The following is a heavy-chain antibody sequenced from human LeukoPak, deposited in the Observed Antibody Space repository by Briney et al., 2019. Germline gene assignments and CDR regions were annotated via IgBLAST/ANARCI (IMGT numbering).Heavy chain of an antibody. CDR3: ARVYDSSGYYYYYYYYMDV. D-gene: IGHD3-22*01. J-gene: IGHJ6*03. V-gene: IGHV1-8*01. CDR1: GYTFTSYD. Sequence: GASVKVSCKASGYTFTSYDINWVRQATGQGLEWMGWMNPNSGNTGYAQKFQGRVTMTRNTSISTAYMELSSLRSEDTAVYYCARVYDSSGYYYYYYYYMDVWGKGTTVTVSS. CDR2: MNPNSGNT.